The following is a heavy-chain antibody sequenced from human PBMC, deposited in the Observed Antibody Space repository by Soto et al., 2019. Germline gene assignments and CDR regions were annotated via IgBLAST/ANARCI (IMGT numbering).Heavy chain of an antibody. D-gene: IGHD2-2*01. CDR3: ARGDIVVVPAAPRGYYYYGMDV. CDR1: GGTFSSYA. Sequence: SVKVSCKASGGTFSSYAISWVRQAPGQGLEWMGGIIPIFGTGNYAQKFQGRVTITADESTSTAYMELSSLRSEDTAVYYCARGDIVVVPAAPRGYYYYGMDVWGQGTTVTVSS. J-gene: IGHJ6*02. CDR2: IIPIFGTG. V-gene: IGHV1-69*13.